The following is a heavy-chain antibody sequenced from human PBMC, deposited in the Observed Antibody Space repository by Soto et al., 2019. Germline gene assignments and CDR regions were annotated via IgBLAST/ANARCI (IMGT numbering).Heavy chain of an antibody. J-gene: IGHJ6*02. D-gene: IGHD1-26*01. CDR3: ARVAGSYYYGMDV. CDR1: GGSISSSNW. CDR2: IYHSGST. V-gene: IGHV4-4*02. Sequence: QVQLQESGPGLVKPSGTLSLTCAVSGGSISSSNWWSWVRQPPGKGLEWIGEIYHSGSTNYNPSLKSRVPISVDKSKNQYSLKLSSVTAADTAVYYCARVAGSYYYGMDVWGQGTTVTVSS.